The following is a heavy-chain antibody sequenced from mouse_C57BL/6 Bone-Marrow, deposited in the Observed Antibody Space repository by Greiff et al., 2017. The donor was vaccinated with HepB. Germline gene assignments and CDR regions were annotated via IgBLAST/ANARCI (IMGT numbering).Heavy chain of an antibody. V-gene: IGHV1-81*01. J-gene: IGHJ3*01. CDR3: ARDADYSNYVWAWFAY. D-gene: IGHD2-5*01. CDR2: IYPRSGNT. Sequence: QVQLQQSGAELARPGASVKLSCKASGYTFTSYGISWVKQRTGQGLEWIGEIYPRSGNTYYNEKFKGKATLTADKSSSTAYMELRSLTSEDSAVYFCARDADYSNYVWAWFAYWGQGTLVTVSA. CDR1: GYTFTSYG.